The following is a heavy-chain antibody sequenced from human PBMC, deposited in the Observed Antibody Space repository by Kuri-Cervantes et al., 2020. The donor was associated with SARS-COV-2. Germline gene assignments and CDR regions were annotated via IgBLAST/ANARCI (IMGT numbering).Heavy chain of an antibody. J-gene: IGHJ3*02. D-gene: IGHD2-2*01. CDR1: GGTFRSYA. Sequence: SVKVSCKASGGTFRSYAISWVRQAPGQGLEWMGRIIPILGTANYAQKFQGRVTITADKSTSTAYMELSSLRSEDTAVYYCAIHLEWGCSSTSCYCGAFDIWGQGTMVTVSS. CDR3: AIHLEWGCSSTSCYCGAFDI. V-gene: IGHV1-69*04. CDR2: IIPILGTA.